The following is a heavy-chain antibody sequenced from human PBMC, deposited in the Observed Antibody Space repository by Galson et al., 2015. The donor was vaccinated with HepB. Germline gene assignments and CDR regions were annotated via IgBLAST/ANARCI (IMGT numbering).Heavy chain of an antibody. CDR1: GGTFSSYA. CDR3: ATRVRNYYDSSGSDAFDI. Sequence: SVKVSCKASGGTFSSYAISWVRQAPGQGLEWMGRIIPILGIANYAQKFQGRVTITADKSTSTAYMELSSLRSEDTAVYYCATRVRNYYDSSGSDAFDIWGQGTMATVSS. CDR2: IIPILGIA. D-gene: IGHD3-22*01. J-gene: IGHJ3*02. V-gene: IGHV1-69*04.